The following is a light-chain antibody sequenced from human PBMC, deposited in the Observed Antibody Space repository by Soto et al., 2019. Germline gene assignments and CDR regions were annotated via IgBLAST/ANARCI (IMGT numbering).Light chain of an antibody. CDR2: DAS. V-gene: IGKV3-11*01. Sequence: ETVMTQSPVTLTVYPGERATLSCRASQSVSSYLAWYQQKPGQAPRLLIYDASNRATGIPARFSGSGSGTDLTLTISSLEPGDCAVYYCQQRSNWPPTFGQGTRLEIK. J-gene: IGKJ5*01. CDR1: QSVSSY. CDR3: QQRSNWPPT.